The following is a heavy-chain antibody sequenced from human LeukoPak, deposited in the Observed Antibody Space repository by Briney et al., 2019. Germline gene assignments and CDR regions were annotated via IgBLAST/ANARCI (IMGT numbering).Heavy chain of an antibody. V-gene: IGHV4-39*07. CDR2: MYYSGST. CDR1: GGSISSSSYY. D-gene: IGHD3-10*01. J-gene: IGHJ4*02. CDR3: ARLWGITMVRGNPSRKEVRDY. Sequence: SETLSLTCTVSGGSISSSSYYWGWIRQPPGKGLEWIGSMYYSGSTYYNPSLKSRVTISVDTSKNQFSLKLSSVTAADTAVYYCARLWGITMVRGNPSRKEVRDYWGQGTLVTVSS.